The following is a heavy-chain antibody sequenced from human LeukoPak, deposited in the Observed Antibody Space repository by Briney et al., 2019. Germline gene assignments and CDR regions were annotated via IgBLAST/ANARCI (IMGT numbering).Heavy chain of an antibody. CDR2: ISAYNGNT. CDR3: ASAPYDSSGYYSLY. CDR1: GYTFTRDG. D-gene: IGHD3-22*01. V-gene: IGHV1-18*01. Sequence: ASVKVSCKASGYTFTRDGISWVRQAPGQGLEWMGWISAYNGNTNYAQKLQGRVTMTTDTSTSTAYMELRSLRSDDTAVYYCASAPYDSSGYYSLYWGQGTLVTVSS. J-gene: IGHJ4*02.